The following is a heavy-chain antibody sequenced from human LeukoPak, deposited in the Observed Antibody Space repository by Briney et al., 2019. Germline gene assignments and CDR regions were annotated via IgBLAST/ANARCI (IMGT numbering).Heavy chain of an antibody. V-gene: IGHV4-34*01. CDR1: GGSFSGYY. Sequence: SETLSLTCAVYGGSFSGYYWSWIRQPPGKGLEWIGEINHSGSTNYNPSLKSPVTISVDTSNNQFSLKVRSVTAADTAVYYCARVRSYYYYYMDVWGKGTTVTVSS. J-gene: IGHJ6*03. CDR2: INHSGST. CDR3: ARVRSYYYYYMDV.